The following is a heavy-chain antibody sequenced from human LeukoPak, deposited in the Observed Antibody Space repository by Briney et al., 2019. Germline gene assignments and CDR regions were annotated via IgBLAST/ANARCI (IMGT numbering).Heavy chain of an antibody. CDR1: GYTFTGYY. CDR3: ASLIAAAGTNVY. V-gene: IGHV1-2*02. CDR2: INPNTGGT. D-gene: IGHD6-13*01. J-gene: IGHJ4*02. Sequence: ASVKVSCKASGYTFTGYYMHWVRQAPGQGLDWMGWINPNTGGTIYAQNFQGRVTMTRDTSFSTAYMELSRLRSDDTAIYYCASLIAAAGTNVYWGQGTLVTVSS.